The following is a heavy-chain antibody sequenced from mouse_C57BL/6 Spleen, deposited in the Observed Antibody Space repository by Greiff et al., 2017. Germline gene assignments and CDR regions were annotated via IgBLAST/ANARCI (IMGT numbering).Heavy chain of an antibody. CDR3: ARSNNGSSLFDY. CDR1: GYTFTSYW. CDR2: IHPNSGST. V-gene: IGHV1-64*01. D-gene: IGHD1-1*01. J-gene: IGHJ2*01. Sequence: QVQLQQPGAELVKPGASVKLSCKASGYTFTSYWMHWVKQRPGQGLEWIGMIHPNSGSTNYNEKFKSKATLTVDKSSSTAYMQLSSLTSEDSAVYYCARSNNGSSLFDYWGQGTTLTVSS.